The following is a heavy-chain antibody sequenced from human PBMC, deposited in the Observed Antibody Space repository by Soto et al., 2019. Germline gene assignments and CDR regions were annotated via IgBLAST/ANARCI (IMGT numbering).Heavy chain of an antibody. CDR2: ISGSGGST. Sequence: EVQLLESGGGLVQPGGSLRLSCAASGFTFSSYAMNWVRQAPGKGLEWVSVISGSGGSTYYADSVKGRFTISRDNSTNTLYLHMNSLRAEDTAVYYCARRSSGWYFDYWGQGTLVTVSS. CDR1: GFTFSSYA. J-gene: IGHJ4*02. D-gene: IGHD6-19*01. V-gene: IGHV3-23*01. CDR3: ARRSSGWYFDY.